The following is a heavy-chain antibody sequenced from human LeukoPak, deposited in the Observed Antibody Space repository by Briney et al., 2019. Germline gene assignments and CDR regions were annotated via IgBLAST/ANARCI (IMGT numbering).Heavy chain of an antibody. J-gene: IGHJ4*02. D-gene: IGHD3-9*01. V-gene: IGHV1-2*02. CDR3: ARDSSDLLTGYYHF. CDR2: INPNSGRT. CDR1: GYTFNDYY. Sequence: ASVKVSCKTSGYTFNDYYVHWVRQAPGQGLEWMGWINPNSGRTNYAPKFQGRVTLTTDTSISTAYMELSGLISGDTALYYCARDSSDLLTGYYHFWGRGTLVTVSS.